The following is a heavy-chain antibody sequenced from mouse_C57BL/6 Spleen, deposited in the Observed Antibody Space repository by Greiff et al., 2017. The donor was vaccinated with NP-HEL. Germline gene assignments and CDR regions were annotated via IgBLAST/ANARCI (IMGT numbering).Heavy chain of an antibody. CDR3: ARHDYGSSYGYAMDY. CDR2: ISSGSSTI. CDR1: GFTFSDYG. Sequence: EVKLMESGGGLVKPGGSLKLSCAASGFTFSDYGMHWVRQAPEKGLEWVAYISSGSSTIYYADTVKGRFTISRDNAKNTLFLQMTSRRPEDTAMYYCARHDYGSSYGYAMDYWGQGTSVTVSS. J-gene: IGHJ4*01. V-gene: IGHV5-17*01. D-gene: IGHD1-1*01.